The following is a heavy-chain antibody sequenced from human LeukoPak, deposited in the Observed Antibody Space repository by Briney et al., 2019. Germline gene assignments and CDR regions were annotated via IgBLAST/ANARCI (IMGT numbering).Heavy chain of an antibody. CDR3: AKFEIHYYGSGSYYNG. J-gene: IGHJ4*02. D-gene: IGHD3-10*01. CDR1: GFTFSSYA. CDR2: ISGSGGST. V-gene: IGHV3-23*01. Sequence: GGSLRLSCAASGFTFSSYAMSWVRQAPGKGLEWVSAISGSGGSTYYADSVKGRCTISRDNSKNTLYLQMNSLRAEDTAVYSCAKFEIHYYGSGSYYNGWGQGPLVTVSS.